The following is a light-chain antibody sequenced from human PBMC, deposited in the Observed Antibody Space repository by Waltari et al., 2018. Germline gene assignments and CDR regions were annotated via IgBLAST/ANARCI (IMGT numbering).Light chain of an antibody. CDR2: VNSDGSH. V-gene: IGLV4-69*01. J-gene: IGLJ3*02. Sequence: QLGLTQSPSPPAPLGASAKLTCPLSSGHSSNVIAWLPQQPEKGPRYLMRVNSDGSHSRGDEMPDRFSGSSSGAERYLTISSLQSEDEADYYCQTGGHGAWVFGGGTKLTVL. CDR1: SGHSSNV. CDR3: QTGGHGAWV.